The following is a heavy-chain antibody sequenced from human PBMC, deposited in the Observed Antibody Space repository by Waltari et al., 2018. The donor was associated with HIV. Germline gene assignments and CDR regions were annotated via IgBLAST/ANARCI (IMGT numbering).Heavy chain of an antibody. CDR2: GHHSGRT. CDR1: GYSIDSACT. Sequence: QVQLQESGPGLLTPSESLSLTCVVSGYSIDSACTWGWIRQPPGRGLKLIASGHHSGRTHHNAPINCRVTISIATWKRLCTLQMRSVTAADTAGDYCARAGVVPALFDRWGRGTRVTGSS. J-gene: IGHJ2*01. V-gene: IGHV4-38-2*01. CDR3: ARAGVVPALFDR. D-gene: IGHD2-2*01.